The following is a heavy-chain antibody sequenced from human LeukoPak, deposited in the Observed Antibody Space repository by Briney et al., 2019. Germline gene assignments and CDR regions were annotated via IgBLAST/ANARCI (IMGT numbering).Heavy chain of an antibody. J-gene: IGHJ4*02. V-gene: IGHV3-23*01. CDR3: AKWGDYDVLTGYYVSDY. CDR1: GFPFSDYA. CDR2: ITVGGSGI. Sequence: SLRLSCAASGFPFSDYAMGCVCDTPEERLECGLAITVGGSGIYYADSMKSRFTISRDNSKNTLYLQINSLRAEDTAVYYCAKWGDYDVLTGYYVSDYWGQGTLVTVSS. D-gene: IGHD3-9*01.